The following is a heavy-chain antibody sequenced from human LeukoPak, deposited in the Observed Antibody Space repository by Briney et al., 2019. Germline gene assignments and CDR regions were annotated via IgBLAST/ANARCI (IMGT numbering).Heavy chain of an antibody. V-gene: IGHV1-2*02. D-gene: IGHD3-22*01. J-gene: IGHJ4*02. CDR2: VSPNSGAT. CDR3: ARMSYYYDSSGPQEFDY. CDR1: GYTFSAYH. Sequence: ASVKVSCKASGYTFSAYHMHWVRQAPGQGLEWMGWVSPNSGATTYAQKFQGRVTMTRDTPISTAYMELSRLISDDTAVYYCARMSYYYDSSGPQEFDYWGQGTLVTVSS.